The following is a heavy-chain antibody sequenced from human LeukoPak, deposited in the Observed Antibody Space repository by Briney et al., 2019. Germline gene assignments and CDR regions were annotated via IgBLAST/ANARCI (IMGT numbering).Heavy chain of an antibody. V-gene: IGHV1-69*06. Sequence: ASVKVSCKASGGTFSSCAISWVRQAPGQGLEWMGGIIPIFGTANYAQKFQGRVTMTEDTSTDTAYMELSSLRSEDTAVYYCATGLPPDYDFWSGFDYWGQGTLVTVSS. D-gene: IGHD3-3*01. CDR2: IIPIFGTA. CDR3: ATGLPPDYDFWSGFDY. J-gene: IGHJ4*02. CDR1: GGTFSSCA.